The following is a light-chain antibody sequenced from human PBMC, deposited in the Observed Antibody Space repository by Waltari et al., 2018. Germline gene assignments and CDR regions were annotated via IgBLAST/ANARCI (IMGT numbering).Light chain of an antibody. V-gene: IGLV2-11*01. CDR1: SSHLGTYKY. J-gene: IGLJ3*02. CDR2: DVT. CDR3: CSFAGSYTWV. Sequence: QSALTQPRSVSGSPGQSVTISCTGTSSHLGTYKYVAWHQPHPAKAPHLITPDSTPRPQQHPGKAPKLLIHDVTKRPSGVPDRFSGSKSGNTASLTISGLQAEDEAEYFCCSFAGSYTWVFGGGTELTVL.